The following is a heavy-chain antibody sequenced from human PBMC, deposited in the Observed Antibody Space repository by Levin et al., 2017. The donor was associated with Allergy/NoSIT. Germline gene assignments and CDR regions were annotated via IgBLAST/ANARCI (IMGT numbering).Heavy chain of an antibody. V-gene: IGHV3-30-3*01. CDR2: ISYDGSNK. J-gene: IGHJ3*02. D-gene: IGHD3-10*01. Sequence: GGSLRLSCAASGFTFSSYAMHWVRQAPGKGLEWVAVISYDGSNKYYADSVKGRFTISRDNSKNTLYLQMNSLRAEDTAVYYCARGLLWFGEPGQDAFDIWGQGTMVTVSS. CDR1: GFTFSSYA. CDR3: ARGLLWFGEPGQDAFDI.